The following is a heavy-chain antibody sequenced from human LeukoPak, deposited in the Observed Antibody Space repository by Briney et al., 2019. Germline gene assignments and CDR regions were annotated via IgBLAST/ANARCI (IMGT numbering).Heavy chain of an antibody. CDR3: ARGRGYRDYDRPLDY. D-gene: IGHD5-12*01. CDR1: GFTVSSNY. J-gene: IGHJ4*02. V-gene: IGHV3-53*01. Sequence: GGSLRLSCAASGFTVSSNYMNWVRQAPGKGLEWVSVITSGGNTYYADSVKGRFTTSRDNSKNTLHVQMNSLRAEDTAIYYCARGRGYRDYDRPLDYWGQGTLVTVSS. CDR2: ITSGGNT.